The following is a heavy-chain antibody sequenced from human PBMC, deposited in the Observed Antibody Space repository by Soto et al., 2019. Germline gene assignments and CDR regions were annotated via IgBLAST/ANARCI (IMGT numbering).Heavy chain of an antibody. D-gene: IGHD1-7*01. V-gene: IGHV1-18*01. CDR1: GYAFINYA. Sequence: QVQMVQSGAEVKKPGTSVKVSCKASGYAFINYAVTWVRQAPGEGLEWMGWISPSNDNSYSAQKFQGRVTMSTETSSATADMGVRRRPTDDTAVYYCSGRGGNTGTSDYWGQGALVTVSS. CDR3: SGRGGNTGTSDY. J-gene: IGHJ4*03. CDR2: ISPSNDNS.